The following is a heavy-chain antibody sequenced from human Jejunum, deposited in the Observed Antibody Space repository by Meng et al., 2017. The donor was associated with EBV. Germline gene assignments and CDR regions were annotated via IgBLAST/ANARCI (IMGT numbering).Heavy chain of an antibody. CDR1: GLTFSSYG. CDR2: ISPDGNNK. CDR3: ARDGSGWYPGDY. J-gene: IGHJ4*02. D-gene: IGHD6-19*01. V-gene: IGHV3-30*03. Sequence: QGRVVESGGGVVQPGRSLGLACAASGLTFSSYGMHWVRQAPGKGLEWVALISPDGNNKYYADSVKGRFTISRDNSKNTLYVQINSLRTEDTAVYYCARDGSGWYPGDYWGQGTLVTVSS.